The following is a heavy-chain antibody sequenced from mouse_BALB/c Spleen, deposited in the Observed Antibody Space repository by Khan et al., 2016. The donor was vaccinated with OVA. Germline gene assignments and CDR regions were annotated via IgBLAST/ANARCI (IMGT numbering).Heavy chain of an antibody. Sequence: EVELVESGGDLVRPGGSLKLSCAASGFSFSSYSMSWVRQTPEKRLEWVATISSGGSYTYSPDSVKGRFIISRDNAKNTLYLQMRRMRSEDTDLYYCTRHRGYYGSNHYLDYWGQGTTLTVSS. CDR1: GFSFSSYS. CDR3: TRHRGYYGSNHYLDY. D-gene: IGHD1-1*01. V-gene: IGHV5-6-4*01. J-gene: IGHJ2*01. CDR2: ISSGGSYT.